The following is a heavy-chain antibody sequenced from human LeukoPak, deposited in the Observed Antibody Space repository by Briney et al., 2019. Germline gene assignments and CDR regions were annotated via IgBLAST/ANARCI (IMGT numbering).Heavy chain of an antibody. CDR1: GGSFSGYY. D-gene: IGHD5-24*01. Sequence: PSETLSLTCAVYGGSFSGYYWSWIRQPPGKGLEWIGEINHSGSTNYNPSLKSRVPISVDTSKNQFSLKLSSVTAADTAVYYCARGQIRDGYNYDEYWGQGTLVTVSS. V-gene: IGHV4-34*01. CDR3: ARGQIRDGYNYDEY. J-gene: IGHJ4*02. CDR2: INHSGST.